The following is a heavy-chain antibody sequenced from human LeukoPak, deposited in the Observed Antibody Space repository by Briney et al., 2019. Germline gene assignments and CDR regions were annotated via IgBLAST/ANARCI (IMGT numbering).Heavy chain of an antibody. D-gene: IGHD3-3*01. CDR1: GYTFTGYY. CDR2: INPNSGGT. CDR3: ARDSSYYDFWSGYLVY. V-gene: IGHV1-2*02. J-gene: IGHJ4*02. Sequence: ASVKVSCKASGYTFTGYYMHWVRQAPGQGLEWMGWINPNSGGTNYAQKFQGRVTVTRDTSISTAYMELSRLRSDDTAVYYCARDSSYYDFWSGYLVYWGQGTLVTVSS.